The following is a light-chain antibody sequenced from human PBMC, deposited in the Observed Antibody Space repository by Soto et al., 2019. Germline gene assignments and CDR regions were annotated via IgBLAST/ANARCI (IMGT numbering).Light chain of an antibody. Sequence: QSVLTQPASVSGSPGQSITISCTGTSSDVGGYNYVSWYQQHPGKAPKLMVYDVSSRPSGVSNRFSGSKSGNTASLTISGLQAEDEANYYCSSYTSTSTPWVFGGGTQLTVL. J-gene: IGLJ3*02. V-gene: IGLV2-14*03. CDR2: DVS. CDR1: SSDVGGYNY. CDR3: SSYTSTSTPWV.